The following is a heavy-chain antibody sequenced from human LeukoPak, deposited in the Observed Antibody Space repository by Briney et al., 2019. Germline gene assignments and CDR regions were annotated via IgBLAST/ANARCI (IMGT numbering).Heavy chain of an antibody. J-gene: IGHJ3*02. CDR3: AKGAVVTADEGAFDI. V-gene: IGHV3-53*01. Sequence: GGSLRLSCATSGFTVSSKYMSWVRQAPGKGLEWVSVIYNDGSTYYADSVKGRFTISRDNSKNTLFLQMNSLRAEDTAVYYCAKGAVVTADEGAFDIWGQGTMVTVSS. CDR1: GFTVSSKY. D-gene: IGHD2-21*02. CDR2: IYNDGST.